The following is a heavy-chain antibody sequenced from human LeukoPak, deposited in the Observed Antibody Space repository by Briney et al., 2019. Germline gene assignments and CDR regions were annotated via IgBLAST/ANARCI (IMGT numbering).Heavy chain of an antibody. CDR3: ARGKPRYPPNYYYYYMDV. J-gene: IGHJ6*03. Sequence: SETLSLTCTVSGGSISGYYWSWIRQPPGKGLEWIGEINHSGSTNYNPSLKSRVTISVDTSKNQFSLKLSSVTAADTAVYYCARGKPRYPPNYYYYYMDVWGKGTTVTVSS. V-gene: IGHV4-34*01. CDR1: GGSISGYY. CDR2: INHSGST. D-gene: IGHD1-1*01.